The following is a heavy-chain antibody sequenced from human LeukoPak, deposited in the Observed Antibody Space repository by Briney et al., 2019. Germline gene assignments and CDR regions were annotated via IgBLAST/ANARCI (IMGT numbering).Heavy chain of an antibody. D-gene: IGHD3-22*01. CDR2: INHSGST. Sequence: SETLSLTCAVYGGSFSGYYWSWIRQPPGKGLEWIGEINHSGSTNYNPSLKSRATISVDTSKNQFSLKLSSVTAADTAVYYCARGGGSSGYYIDYWGQGTLVTVSS. V-gene: IGHV4-34*01. CDR3: ARGGGSSGYYIDY. J-gene: IGHJ4*02. CDR1: GGSFSGYY.